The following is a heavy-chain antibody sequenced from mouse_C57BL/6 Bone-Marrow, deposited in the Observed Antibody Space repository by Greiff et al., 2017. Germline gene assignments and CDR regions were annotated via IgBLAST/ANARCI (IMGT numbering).Heavy chain of an antibody. CDR2: IDPSDSET. J-gene: IGHJ2*01. CDR3: ARKVYYGSSLDY. D-gene: IGHD1-1*01. V-gene: IGHV1-52*01. CDR1: GYTFTSYW. Sequence: VQLQQPGAELVRPGSSVKLSCKASGYTFTSYWMHWVKQRPIQGLEWIGNIDPSDSETHYNQKFKDKATLTVDKSSSTAYMQLSSLISEDSAVYYCARKVYYGSSLDYWGQGTTLTVSS.